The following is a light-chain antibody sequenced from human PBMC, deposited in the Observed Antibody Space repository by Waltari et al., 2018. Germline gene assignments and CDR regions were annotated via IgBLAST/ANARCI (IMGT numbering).Light chain of an antibody. CDR2: DAS. J-gene: IGKJ2*03. Sequence: QMTQSPSTLSASIGDRVAITCRASQTINTWLAWYQQKPGKAPRVLIYDASTLASGVPSRFRGSGSGTEFTLTISSLQPDDFATYYCHQYNSYSQSFGQGTKLEIK. CDR1: QTINTW. V-gene: IGKV1-5*01. CDR3: HQYNSYSQS.